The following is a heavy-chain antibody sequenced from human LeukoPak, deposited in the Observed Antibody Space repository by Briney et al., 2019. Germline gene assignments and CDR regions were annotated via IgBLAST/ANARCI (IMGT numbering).Heavy chain of an antibody. Sequence: GASVKVSCKASGYTFTGYYIHWVRQAPGQGLEWMGWINPNSGGTNYAQKLQGRVTMTTDTSTSTAYMELRSLRSDDTAVYYCARRGIAAEWRAFDIWGQGTMVTVSS. J-gene: IGHJ3*02. D-gene: IGHD6-13*01. V-gene: IGHV1-2*02. CDR1: GYTFTGYY. CDR3: ARRGIAAEWRAFDI. CDR2: INPNSGGT.